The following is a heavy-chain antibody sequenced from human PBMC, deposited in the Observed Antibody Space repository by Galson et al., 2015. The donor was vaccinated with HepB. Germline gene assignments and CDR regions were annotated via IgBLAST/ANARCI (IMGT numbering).Heavy chain of an antibody. CDR3: TRESITREGSPFDS. Sequence: SVKVSCKASGYTFTDNYIHWVRQAPGQRLEWMGWINPKSGGTNYAQKFQVRVNMTRDTSISTAYMELSRLRSDDTAVYYCTRESITREGSPFDSWGQGTLVTVSS. J-gene: IGHJ5*01. CDR1: GYTFTDNY. V-gene: IGHV1-2*02. D-gene: IGHD1-26*01. CDR2: INPKSGGT.